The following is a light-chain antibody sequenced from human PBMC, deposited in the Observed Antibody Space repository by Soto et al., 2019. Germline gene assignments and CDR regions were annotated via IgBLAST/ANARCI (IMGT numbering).Light chain of an antibody. V-gene: IGKV3-20*01. J-gene: IGKJ1*01. CDR3: QKYNSAPRT. Sequence: EIVLTQSPGTLSLSPGERATLSCRASQSVSNNYLAWYQQKPGQAPRLLIYGASNRATGIPSRFSGSGSGTDFTLTISSLQPEDVATYYCQKYNSAPRTFGQGTKVDIK. CDR2: GAS. CDR1: QSVSNNY.